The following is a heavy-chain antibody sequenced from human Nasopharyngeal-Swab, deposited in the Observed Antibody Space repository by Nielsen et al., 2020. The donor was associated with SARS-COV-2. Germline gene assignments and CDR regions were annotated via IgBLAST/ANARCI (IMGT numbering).Heavy chain of an antibody. CDR3: AKDKFGGTDNY. CDR2: ISESGEKT. D-gene: IGHD3-16*01. CDR1: GFTFSSCV. V-gene: IGHV3-23*01. Sequence: GSLRLSCAASGFTFSSCVMNWVRQAPGKGLEWVSSISESGEKTYYEDSVKGRFTISRDNSKNTLYLQMNSLRAEDTAIYYCAKDKFGGTDNYWGQGTLVTVSS. J-gene: IGHJ4*02.